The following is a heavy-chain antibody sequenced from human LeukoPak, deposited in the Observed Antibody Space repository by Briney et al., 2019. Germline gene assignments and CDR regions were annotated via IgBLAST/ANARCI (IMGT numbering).Heavy chain of an antibody. J-gene: IGHJ4*02. Sequence: GGSLRLSCVASGFSVSDNYMNWVRQVPGKGLEWVSVFYTDGNIFYSDSVKGRFTIFRDTSKNIVFLQMNSLRPEDTAMYYCAKGGFGSPLDYWGQGTLVTVSS. CDR3: AKGGFGSPLDY. CDR1: GFSVSDNY. CDR2: FYTDGNI. V-gene: IGHV3-66*02. D-gene: IGHD3-3*01.